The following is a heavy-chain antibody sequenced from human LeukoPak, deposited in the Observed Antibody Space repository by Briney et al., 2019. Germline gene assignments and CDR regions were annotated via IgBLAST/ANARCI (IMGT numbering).Heavy chain of an antibody. V-gene: IGHV3-7*01. Sequence: GGSLRLSCAASGFTFSNYWMSWVRQTPGKGLEWVATIEQDGSEKYYVDSVKGRFTISRDNAKKSLFLQMNSLSADDTAVYYCARPSVLGPNTDYWGQGTLVTVSS. CDR3: ARPSVLGPNTDY. CDR1: GFTFSNYW. CDR2: IEQDGSEK. J-gene: IGHJ4*02. D-gene: IGHD2-2*01.